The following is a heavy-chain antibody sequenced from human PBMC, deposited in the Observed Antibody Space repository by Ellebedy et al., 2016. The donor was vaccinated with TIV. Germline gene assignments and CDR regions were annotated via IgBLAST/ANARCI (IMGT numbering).Heavy chain of an antibody. Sequence: AASVKVSCKASGYIFNSYSITWVRRAPGQGLEWMGWISVYNGNTKYAQNFQGRVTMTTNTSTSAAFLDLWSLTSDDTAVYYCARVQRRPNGSYSRAYGMDVWGQGTTVTVSS. V-gene: IGHV1-18*01. D-gene: IGHD1-26*01. J-gene: IGHJ6*02. CDR2: ISVYNGNT. CDR3: ARVQRRPNGSYSRAYGMDV. CDR1: GYIFNSYS.